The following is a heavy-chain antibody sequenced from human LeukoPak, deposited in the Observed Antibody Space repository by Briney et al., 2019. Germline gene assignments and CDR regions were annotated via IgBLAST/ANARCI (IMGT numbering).Heavy chain of an antibody. Sequence: GGSLRLSCAVSGFTVVRYYMSWVRQAPGKGLEWVSVFSSGGSTSYADSVKDRFTVSRDDSKNTLYLQMNSLRVEDTAVYYCAREGLLPHYFDYWGQGTLVTVSS. CDR1: GFTVVRYY. J-gene: IGHJ4*02. CDR3: AREGLLPHYFDY. V-gene: IGHV3-66*01. CDR2: FSSGGST. D-gene: IGHD2-21*02.